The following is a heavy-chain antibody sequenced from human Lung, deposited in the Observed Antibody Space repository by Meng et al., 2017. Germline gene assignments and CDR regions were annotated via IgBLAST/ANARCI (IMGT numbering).Heavy chain of an antibody. J-gene: IGHJ4*02. CDR2: INHSGST. CDR3: ARGPTTMAHDFDY. V-gene: IGHV4-34*01. Sequence: QAQLQRLGAGLLKPSETLSLTCVVSGGSFSDYYWSWIRQPPGKGLEWIGEINHSGSTNYNPSLESRATISVDTSQNNLSLKLSSVTAADSAVHYCARGPTTMAHDFDYWGQGTLVTVSS. CDR1: GGSFSDYY. D-gene: IGHD4-11*01.